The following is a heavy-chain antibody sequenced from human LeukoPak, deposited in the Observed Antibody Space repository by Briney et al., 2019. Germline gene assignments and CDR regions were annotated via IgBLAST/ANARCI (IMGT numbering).Heavy chain of an antibody. CDR2: IMPIFGTA. V-gene: IGHV1-69*13. J-gene: IGHJ6*03. D-gene: IGHD2-2*01. CDR3: ARDEDCSSTSCHARRGDYYYYYMDV. Sequence: ASVKVSRKASGGTFSSYAISWVRQAPGQGLEWMGGIMPIFGTANYAQKFQGRVTITADESTSTAYMEMSSLRSEDTAVYYCARDEDCSSTSCHARRGDYYYYYMDVWGKGTTVTVSS. CDR1: GGTFSSYA.